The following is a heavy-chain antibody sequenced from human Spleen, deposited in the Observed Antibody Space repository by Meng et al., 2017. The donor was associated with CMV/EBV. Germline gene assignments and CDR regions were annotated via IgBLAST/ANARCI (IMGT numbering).Heavy chain of an antibody. J-gene: IGHJ4*02. D-gene: IGHD2-21*02. CDR3: AKEDQIVVVTADSFDY. V-gene: IGHV3-23*01. Sequence: GFTFSSYAMSWVRQAPGKGLEWVSAISGSGGSTYYAGSVKGRFTISRDNSKNTLYLQMNSLRAEDTAVYYCAKEDQIVVVTADSFDYWGQGTLVTVSS. CDR1: GFTFSSYA. CDR2: ISGSGGST.